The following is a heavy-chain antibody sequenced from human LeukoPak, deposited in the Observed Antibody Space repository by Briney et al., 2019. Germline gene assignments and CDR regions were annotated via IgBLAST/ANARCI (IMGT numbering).Heavy chain of an antibody. CDR1: GYTFTAYY. D-gene: IGHD3-22*01. V-gene: IGHV1-2*02. CDR2: INPKNGGP. J-gene: IGHJ4*02. Sequence: GASVKVSCMASGYTFTAYYLHWVRQAPGQGLEWMGWINPKNGGPNYGQKFQGRVTMTMDASISTAYMELSRLRSDDTAVYYCATYYYDNSRYYCDYWGQGTLVTVSS. CDR3: ATYYYDNSRYYCDY.